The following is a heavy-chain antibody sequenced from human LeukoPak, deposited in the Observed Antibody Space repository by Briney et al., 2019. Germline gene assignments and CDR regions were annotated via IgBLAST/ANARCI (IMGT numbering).Heavy chain of an antibody. CDR2: ISISGDTT. D-gene: IGHD4-17*01. J-gene: IGHJ4*02. V-gene: IGHV3-23*01. CDR3: ANEIRPNDY. Sequence: GGSLRLSCGASGFTFSSHAMTWVRQAPGKGLEWVSAISISGDTTYYADAVKGRFTISRDNSKNTVYLQMNSLRAEDTAVYYCANEIRPNDYWGQGTPVTVSS. CDR1: GFTFSSHA.